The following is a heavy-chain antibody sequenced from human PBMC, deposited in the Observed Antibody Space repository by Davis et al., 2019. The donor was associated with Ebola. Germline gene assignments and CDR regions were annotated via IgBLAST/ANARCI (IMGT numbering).Heavy chain of an antibody. CDR1: GYTFNSYG. D-gene: IGHD3-10*01. CDR3: ARDRVFDSGSPPAY. Sequence: ASVKVSCKTSGYTFNSYGISWVRQAPGRGLEWMGWVSTYTGSTDYSKKFRDRVSMTTDTSTSTANMELTSLRSDDTAVYYCARDRVFDSGSPPAYWGQGTLVTVSS. J-gene: IGHJ4*02. V-gene: IGHV1-18*01. CDR2: VSTYTGST.